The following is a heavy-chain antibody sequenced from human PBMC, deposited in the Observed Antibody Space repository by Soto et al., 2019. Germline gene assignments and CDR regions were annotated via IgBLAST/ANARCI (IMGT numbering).Heavy chain of an antibody. CDR2: ISAYNGNT. J-gene: IGHJ3*02. CDR1: GYTFTSYG. CDR3: ARDFGKATDDAFDI. V-gene: IGHV1-18*01. D-gene: IGHD1-1*01. Sequence: ASVKVSCKASGYTFTSYGISWVRQAPGQGLEWMGWISAYNGNTNYAQKLQGRVTMTTDTSTSTAYMELRSLRSDDTAVYYCARDFGKATDDAFDIWGQGTMVTVSS.